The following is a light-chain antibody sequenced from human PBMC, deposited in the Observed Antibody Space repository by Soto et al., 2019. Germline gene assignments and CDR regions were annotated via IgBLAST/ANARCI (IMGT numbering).Light chain of an antibody. CDR2: DVI. CDR1: SSDVGGYDY. Sequence: QSALTQPRSVSGSPGQSVTISCTGTSSDVGGYDYVSWYQQRPGKAPKLMIYDVIKRPSGVPDRFSGSKSGNTASLTISGLRAEDEAEYYCCSHAGSHTLWVVFGGGTKLTVL. V-gene: IGLV2-11*01. CDR3: CSHAGSHTLWVV. J-gene: IGLJ3*02.